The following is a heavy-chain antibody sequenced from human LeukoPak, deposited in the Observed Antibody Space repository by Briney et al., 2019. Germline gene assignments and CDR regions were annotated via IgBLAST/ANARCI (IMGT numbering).Heavy chain of an antibody. CDR2: IYYSGST. CDR3: ARDRGWLQWDY. J-gene: IGHJ4*02. Sequence: KTSETLSLTCTVSGGSISSYYWSWIRQPPGKGLEWIGYIYYSGSTNYNPSLKSRVTISVDTSKNQFSLKLSSVTAADTAVYYCARDRGWLQWDYWGQGTLVTVSS. D-gene: IGHD5-24*01. V-gene: IGHV4-59*01. CDR1: GGSISSYY.